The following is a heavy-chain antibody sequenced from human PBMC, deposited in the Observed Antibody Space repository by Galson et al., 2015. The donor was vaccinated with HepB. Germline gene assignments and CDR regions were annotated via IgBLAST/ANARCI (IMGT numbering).Heavy chain of an antibody. J-gene: IGHJ6*02. D-gene: IGHD1-26*01. CDR2: TYYRSKWYN. Sequence: CAISGDSVSSNSAAWNWIRQSPSRGLEWLGRTYYRSKWYNDYAVSVKSRITINPDTSKNQFSLQLNSVTPEDTAVYYCARDSRGTVGATYYYYGMDVWGQGTTVTVSS. V-gene: IGHV6-1*01. CDR1: GDSVSSNSAA. CDR3: ARDSRGTVGATYYYYGMDV.